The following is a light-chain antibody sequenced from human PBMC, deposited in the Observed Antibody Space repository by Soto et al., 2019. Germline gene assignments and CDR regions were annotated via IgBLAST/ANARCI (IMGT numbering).Light chain of an antibody. CDR1: HSVSNNY. V-gene: IGKV3-20*01. Sequence: EIVLTQSPGSLSLSPGERVTLSCRASHSVSNNYLAWYQQKPGQAPRLLIYGASNRATGITDRFSGGGSGTDFTLTINRLEPEDFAVYYCQQYGRSQDLFTFGPGTKVDIK. CDR3: QQYGRSQDLFT. J-gene: IGKJ3*01. CDR2: GAS.